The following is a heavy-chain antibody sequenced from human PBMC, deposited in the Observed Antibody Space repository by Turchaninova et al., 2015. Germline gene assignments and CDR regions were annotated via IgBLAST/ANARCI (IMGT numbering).Heavy chain of an antibody. CDR1: GLSVSTRY. V-gene: IGHV3-53*01. J-gene: IGHJ3*02. Sequence: EVLLVESGGGLLQPGGSLRLSCGASGLSVSTRYMTWVRQSSERGLEWGAAIYVGGGKYYADSVKGRFTISRDDAKNTVFLQMSSLRADDTAIYYCARIKQLGPINDALDIWGQGTAVIVSS. D-gene: IGHD3-16*01. CDR2: IYVGGGK. CDR3: ARIKQLGPINDALDI.